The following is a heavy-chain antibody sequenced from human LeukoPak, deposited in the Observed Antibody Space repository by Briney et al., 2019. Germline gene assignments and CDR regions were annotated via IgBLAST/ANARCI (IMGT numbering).Heavy chain of an antibody. CDR2: ISAYNGNT. CDR1: GYTFTSYG. CDR3: ARDPGSGSYANGMDV. Sequence: GASVKVSCKASGYTFTSYGISWVRQAPGQGLEWMGWISAYNGNTNYAQKLQGRVTMTTDTSTSTAYMELRSLRSDDTAVYYCARDPGSGSYANGMDVWGQGTTVTVSS. V-gene: IGHV1-18*01. J-gene: IGHJ6*02. D-gene: IGHD3-10*01.